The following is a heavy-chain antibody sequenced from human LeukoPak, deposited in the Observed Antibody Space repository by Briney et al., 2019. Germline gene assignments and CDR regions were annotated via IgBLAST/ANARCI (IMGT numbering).Heavy chain of an antibody. D-gene: IGHD5-18*01. CDR3: ARGVDTAMVTFIFQH. V-gene: IGHV3-11*01. CDR1: GFTFSDYY. J-gene: IGHJ1*01. Sequence: TPGGSLRLSCAASGFTFSDYYMSWIRQAPGKGLEWVSYISSSGSTIYYADSVKGRFTISRDNAKNSLYLQMNSLRAEDTAVYYCARGVDTAMVTFIFQHWGQGTLVTVSS. CDR2: ISSSGSTI.